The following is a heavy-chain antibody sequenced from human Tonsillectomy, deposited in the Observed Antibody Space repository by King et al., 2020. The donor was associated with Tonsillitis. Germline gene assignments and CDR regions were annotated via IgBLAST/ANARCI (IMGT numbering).Heavy chain of an antibody. CDR3: ARSGMRGYCSGGSCYSADYYYYYGMDV. J-gene: IGHJ6*02. Sequence: QLVQSGAEVKKPGASVKVSCKASGYTFTSYDINWVRQATGQGLEWMGWMNPNSGNTGYAQKFQGRVTMTRNTSISTAYMELSSLRSEDTAVYYYARSGMRGYCSGGSCYSADYYYYYGMDVWGQGTTVTVSS. V-gene: IGHV1-8*01. CDR2: MNPNSGNT. CDR1: GYTFTSYD. D-gene: IGHD2-15*01.